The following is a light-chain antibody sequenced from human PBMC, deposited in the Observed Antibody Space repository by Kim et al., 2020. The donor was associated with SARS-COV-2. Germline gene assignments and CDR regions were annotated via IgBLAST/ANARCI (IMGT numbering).Light chain of an antibody. Sequence: SLAPGERATRSCRASQRVSSYLAWYQQKPGQAPRLLIYDASNRATGIPARFSGSGSGTDFTLTISSLEPEDFAVYYCQQRSHWPTFGGGTKVDIK. CDR3: QQRSHWPT. CDR1: QRVSSY. V-gene: IGKV3-11*01. CDR2: DAS. J-gene: IGKJ4*01.